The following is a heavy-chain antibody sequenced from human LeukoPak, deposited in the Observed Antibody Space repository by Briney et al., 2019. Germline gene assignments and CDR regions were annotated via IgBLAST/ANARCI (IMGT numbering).Heavy chain of an antibody. V-gene: IGHV3-23*01. Sequence: GGSLRPSCAASGFTFSSYAMSWVRQAPGTGLEWVSAISGSGGSTYYADSVKGRFTISRDNSKNTLYLQMNSLRAEDTAVYYCAKDRGSSSWYRFSIWFDPWGQGTLVTVSS. CDR1: GFTFSSYA. CDR2: ISGSGGST. D-gene: IGHD6-13*01. J-gene: IGHJ5*02. CDR3: AKDRGSSSWYRFSIWFDP.